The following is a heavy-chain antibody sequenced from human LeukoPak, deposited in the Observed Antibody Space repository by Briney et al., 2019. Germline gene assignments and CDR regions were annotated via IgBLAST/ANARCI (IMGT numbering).Heavy chain of an antibody. CDR3: VRGTGY. CDR1: GFTFSTYV. J-gene: IGHJ4*02. CDR2: ISSNGDNT. V-gene: IGHV3-64D*06. Sequence: GGSLRLTCSVSGFTFSTYVMHWVRQAPGKGLEYVSAISSNGDNTYYADPVKGRFTISRDNSKNTLYLQMSSLRADDTAVYYCVRGTGYWGQGTLVTVSS.